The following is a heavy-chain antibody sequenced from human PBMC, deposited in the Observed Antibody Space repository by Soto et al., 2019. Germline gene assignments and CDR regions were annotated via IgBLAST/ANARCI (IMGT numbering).Heavy chain of an antibody. CDR3: ARVNYDILTGYSPTYYFDD. CDR1: GGSISSGGYY. CDR2: IYYSGST. J-gene: IGHJ4*02. V-gene: IGHV4-31*03. D-gene: IGHD3-9*01. Sequence: SETLSLTCTVSGGSISSGGYYWSWIRQHPGKGLEWIGYIYYSGSTYYNPSLKSRVTISVDTSKNQFSLKLSSVTAADTAVYYCARVNYDILTGYSPTYYFDDWGQGTLVTVSS.